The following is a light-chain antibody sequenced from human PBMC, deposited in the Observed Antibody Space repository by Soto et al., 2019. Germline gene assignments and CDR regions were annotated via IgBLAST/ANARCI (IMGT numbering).Light chain of an antibody. J-gene: IGKJ2*01. CDR1: QRITTY. Sequence: IHMTQSPSSLSASVGDRITVTCRASQRITTYVNWYQLKPGEAPKLLISTSGTLQRGVPSRFSGSGSGTDFTLTITRLRPADFATYFCQQTYSTPYTFGQGTKLEIK. CDR2: TSG. CDR3: QQTYSTPYT. V-gene: IGKV1-39*01.